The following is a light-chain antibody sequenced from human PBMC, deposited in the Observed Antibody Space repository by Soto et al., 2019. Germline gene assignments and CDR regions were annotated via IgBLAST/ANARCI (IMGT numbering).Light chain of an antibody. V-gene: IGKV1-39*01. J-gene: IGKJ4*01. Sequence: DIQMTQSPSSLSASVGDRVTITCRASQSISSYLNWYQQKPGKAPNLLIYAASSLQSGVPSRFSASGSGTDFTLTTSSLQPEDFATYYCQQSYSTPLTFGGGTKVEIK. CDR1: QSISSY. CDR2: AAS. CDR3: QQSYSTPLT.